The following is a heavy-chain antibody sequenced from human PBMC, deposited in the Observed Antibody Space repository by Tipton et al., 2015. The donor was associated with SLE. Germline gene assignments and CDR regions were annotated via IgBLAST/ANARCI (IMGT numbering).Heavy chain of an antibody. CDR1: GYSISSGYY. CDR2: IYHSGNT. Sequence: GLVKPSETLSLTCAVSGYSISSGYYWGWIRQPPGKGLEWIGSIYHSGNTYYTPSFQSRVTMSVDTSKNHFSLKLSSVTAADTAVYYCARSHYDSSGFDALDIWGQGTMVTVSS. J-gene: IGHJ3*02. CDR3: ARSHYDSSGFDALDI. V-gene: IGHV4-38-2*01. D-gene: IGHD3-22*01.